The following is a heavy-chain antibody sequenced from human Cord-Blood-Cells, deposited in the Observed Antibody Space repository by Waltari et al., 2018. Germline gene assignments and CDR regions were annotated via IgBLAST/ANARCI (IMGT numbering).Heavy chain of an antibody. J-gene: IGHJ4*02. D-gene: IGHD5-12*01. Sequence: QVQLQESGPGLVKPSPTLSLTCTVSCGSISSGGYYWSWIRQHPGKGLEWIGYIYYSGSTYYNPSLKSRVTISVDTSKNQFSLKLSSVTAADTAVYYCARARRDGYNPFDYWGQGTLVTVSS. CDR3: ARARRDGYNPFDY. CDR1: CGSISSGGYY. V-gene: IGHV4-31*03. CDR2: IYYSGST.